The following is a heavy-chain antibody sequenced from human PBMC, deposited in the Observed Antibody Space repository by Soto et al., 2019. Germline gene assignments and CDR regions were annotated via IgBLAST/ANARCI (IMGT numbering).Heavy chain of an antibody. CDR1: GDSISSYY. Sequence: QVQLQESGPRLVKPSETLSLTCTVSGDSISSYYWTWIRQPPGKGLEYIGYIYYSGRTYYNPSLKCRVNIPVDTTKNQFSLKLSSVIDADTAVYYCARGHLGITTTGTWYDFDYWGQGTLVTVSS. V-gene: IGHV4-59*01. CDR3: ARGHLGITTTGTWYDFDY. J-gene: IGHJ4*02. D-gene: IGHD2-15*01. CDR2: IYYSGRT.